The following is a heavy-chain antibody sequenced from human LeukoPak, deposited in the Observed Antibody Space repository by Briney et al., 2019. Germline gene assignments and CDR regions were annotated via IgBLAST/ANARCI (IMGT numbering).Heavy chain of an antibody. CDR3: ARHGGYGDYLTEYFQH. V-gene: IGHV5-51*01. D-gene: IGHD4-17*01. Sequence: GESLKISCKGSGQSFTNYWIGWVRQMPGKGLEWMGIIHPGDSDTRYSPSFQGQVTLSADKSINTAYLQWSSLTASDTAMYYCARHGGYGDYLTEYFQHWGLGTLVTVSS. J-gene: IGHJ1*01. CDR1: GQSFTNYW. CDR2: IHPGDSDT.